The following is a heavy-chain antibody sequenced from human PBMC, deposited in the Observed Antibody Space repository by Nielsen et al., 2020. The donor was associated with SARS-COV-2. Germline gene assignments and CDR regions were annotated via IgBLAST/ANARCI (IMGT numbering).Heavy chain of an antibody. Sequence: ASVKVSCKASGYTSTDYYIHWVRQAPGQGLEWMGRINPYSGGTNYAQKFQGTVTMTRDASISTVYMELTSDDTAVYYCARARATIFGLVMSYGMDVWGQGTTVAVS. V-gene: IGHV1-2*06. CDR2: INPYSGGT. D-gene: IGHD3/OR15-3a*01. J-gene: IGHJ6*02. CDR3: ARARATIFGLVMSYGMDV. CDR1: GYTSTDYY.